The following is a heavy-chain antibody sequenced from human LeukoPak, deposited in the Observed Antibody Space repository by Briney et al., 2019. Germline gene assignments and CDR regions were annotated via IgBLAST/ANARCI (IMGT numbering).Heavy chain of an antibody. D-gene: IGHD3-10*01. CDR3: ARASRFGEFDY. V-gene: IGHV4-59*01. CDR1: GGSISSYY. CDR2: IYYSGST. Sequence: PSETLSLTCTVSGGSISSYYWSWIRQPPGKGLEWIGYIYYSGSTNYNPSLKSRVTISVDTSKNQFSLKLSSVTAADTAVYYCARASRFGEFDYWGQGTLVTVPS. J-gene: IGHJ4*02.